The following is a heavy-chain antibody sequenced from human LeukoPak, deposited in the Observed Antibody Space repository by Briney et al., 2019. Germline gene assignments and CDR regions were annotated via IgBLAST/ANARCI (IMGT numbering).Heavy chain of an antibody. CDR2: IIPIFGTA. D-gene: IGHD3-22*01. CDR3: ARYDDSSGYYFDY. J-gene: IGHJ4*02. Sequence: GASVKVSCKASGGTFSSYAISWVRQAPGQGLERMGGIIPIFGTANYAQEFQGRVTITTDESTSTAYMELSSLRAEDTAVYYCARYDDSSGYYFDYWGQGTLVTVSS. CDR1: GGTFSSYA. V-gene: IGHV1-69*05.